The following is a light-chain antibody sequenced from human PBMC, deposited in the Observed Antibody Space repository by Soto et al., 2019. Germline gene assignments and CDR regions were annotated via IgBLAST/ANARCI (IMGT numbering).Light chain of an antibody. CDR3: QQYVSLPIT. V-gene: IGKV3-20*01. CDR1: QSISRT. J-gene: IGKJ5*01. Sequence: EVVLTLSPGTLSLSTGERATLSCRASQSISRTLAWYQQKPGQPPRLLIYGASSRATGIPDRFSGSGSGTDFTLTINRVAPEDFAVYYCQQYVSLPITFCQGGLLENK. CDR2: GAS.